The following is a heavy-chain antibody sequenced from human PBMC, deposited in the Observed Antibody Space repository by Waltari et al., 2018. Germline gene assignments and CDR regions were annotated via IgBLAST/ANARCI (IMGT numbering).Heavy chain of an antibody. Sequence: EVQLVESGGGLVQPGGSLRLSCAASGLTFSSYWMSWVRQAPGKGLEWVANIKQDGSEKYYVDSVKGRFTISRDNAKNSLYLQMNSLRAEDTAVYYCARDHVAAAGTPKLGYWGQGTLVTVSS. J-gene: IGHJ4*02. CDR1: GLTFSSYW. V-gene: IGHV3-7*01. D-gene: IGHD6-13*01. CDR2: IKQDGSEK. CDR3: ARDHVAAAGTPKLGY.